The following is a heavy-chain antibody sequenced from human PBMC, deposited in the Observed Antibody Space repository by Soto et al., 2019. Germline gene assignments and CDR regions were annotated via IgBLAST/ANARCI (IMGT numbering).Heavy chain of an antibody. V-gene: IGHV3-23*01. CDR2: ISGSGVGT. J-gene: IGHJ4*02. Sequence: EGQLLESGGGLVQPGGSLRLSCAASGFTFRNYGLSWVRQAPGKGLEWVSGISGSGVGTYYADSVKGRFTISRDNSKNTLYLQMNSLRAEDTAVYYCAKEVAITALFDYWGQGTLVAVSS. CDR3: AKEVAITALFDY. D-gene: IGHD3-22*01. CDR1: GFTFRNYG.